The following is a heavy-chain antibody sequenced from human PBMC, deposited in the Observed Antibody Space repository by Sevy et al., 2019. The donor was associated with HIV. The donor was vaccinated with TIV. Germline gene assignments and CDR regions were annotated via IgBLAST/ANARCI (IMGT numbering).Heavy chain of an antibody. CDR1: GFTFSDYY. D-gene: IGHD2-8*01. V-gene: IGHV3-11*04. Sequence: GGSLRLSCAVSGFTFSDYYMTWIRQAPGKGLEWVSYISGTGSTTYYVDSVEGRFTISRDNAKNSLYLQMNSVRADDTAVYYCATFWGMRSEMDVWSKGTTVTVSS. J-gene: IGHJ6*04. CDR3: ATFWGMRSEMDV. CDR2: ISGTGSTT.